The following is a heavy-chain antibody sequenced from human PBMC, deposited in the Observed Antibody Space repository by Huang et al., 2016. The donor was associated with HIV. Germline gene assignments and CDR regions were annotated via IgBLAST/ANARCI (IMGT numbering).Heavy chain of an antibody. CDR1: GGSFSGPN. CDR3: ARGRGDARGFLGLDF. D-gene: IGHD3-16*01. J-gene: IGHJ4*02. Sequence: QVQLHQWGAGLLKPSETLSLTCAVYGGSFSGPNWTWIRQTPGKGLEWSWEINHSGRTNYSPSLKRRVTISLDTSKNQFSLRLRSVTAADTAVYYCARGRGDARGFLGLDFWGQGTLVTVSS. CDR2: INHSGRT. V-gene: IGHV4-34*01.